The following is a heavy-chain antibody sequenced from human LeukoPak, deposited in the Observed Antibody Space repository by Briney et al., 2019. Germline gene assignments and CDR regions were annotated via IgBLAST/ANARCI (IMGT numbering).Heavy chain of an antibody. CDR1: GGSISSSSYY. CDR3: ARHLCSYYYYYMDV. V-gene: IGHV4-39*01. Sequence: PSETLSLTCTVSGGSISSSSYYWGWLRQPPGKGLEWIGSIYYSGSTYYNPSLKSRVTISVDTSKNQFSLKLSSVTAADTAVYYCARHLCSYYYYYMDVWGKGTTVTISS. CDR2: IYYSGST. D-gene: IGHD3-10*02. J-gene: IGHJ6*03.